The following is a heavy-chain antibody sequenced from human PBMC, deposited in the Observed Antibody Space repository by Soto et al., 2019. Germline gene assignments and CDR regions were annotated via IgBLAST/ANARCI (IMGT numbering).Heavy chain of an antibody. CDR1: GYTFTSYA. CDR2: INAGNGNT. CDR3: ARVVSSSWYSLDY. J-gene: IGHJ4*02. D-gene: IGHD6-13*01. Sequence: QVQLVQSGAEVKKPGASVKVSCKASGYTFTSYAMHWVRQAPGQRLEWMGWINAGNGNTKYSQKFQGRVTITRDTSASPAYMELSSLRSEDTAVYYCARVVSSSWYSLDYWGQGTLVTVSS. V-gene: IGHV1-3*01.